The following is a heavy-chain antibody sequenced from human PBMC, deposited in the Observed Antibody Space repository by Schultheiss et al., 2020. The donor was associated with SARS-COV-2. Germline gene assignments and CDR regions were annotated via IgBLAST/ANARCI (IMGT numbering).Heavy chain of an antibody. CDR3: ARDPLYSSGWAPWYYYGMDV. J-gene: IGHJ6*02. CDR2: IKPNSGDI. Sequence: ASVKVSCKATGYSFTDYYIHWVRQAPGQGPEWMGWIKPNSGDIKYAQKFQGRVTMTRDTSITTAYLELSRLTSDDTALYFCARDPLYSSGWAPWYYYGMDVWGQGTTVTVSS. D-gene: IGHD6-19*01. CDR1: GYSFTDYY. V-gene: IGHV1-2*02.